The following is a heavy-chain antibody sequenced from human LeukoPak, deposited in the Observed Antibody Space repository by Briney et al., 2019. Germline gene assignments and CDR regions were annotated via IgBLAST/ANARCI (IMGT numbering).Heavy chain of an antibody. D-gene: IGHD6-19*01. CDR2: ITGDGTTT. V-gene: IGHV3-23*01. Sequence: GGSLRLSCEASGLTFSSYGMSWVRQAPGKGLQWVSAITGDGTTTYYADSVKGRFTISRDNSKNMLYLQMSGLRAEDTAVYYCAKMQGCFDYWGQGTLVPVSS. J-gene: IGHJ4*02. CDR3: AKMQGCFDY. CDR1: GLTFSSYG.